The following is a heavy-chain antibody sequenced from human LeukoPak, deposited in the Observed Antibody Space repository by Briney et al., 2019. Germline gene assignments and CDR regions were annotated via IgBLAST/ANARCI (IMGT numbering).Heavy chain of an antibody. CDR1: GFTFSISD. CDR2: ISYDGSKK. V-gene: IGHV3-30*02. CDR3: TKGLLS. J-gene: IGHJ5*02. Sequence: GGSLRLSCAASGFTFSISDMHWVRQAPGKCLQWVAFISYDGSKKHCADSVQGRCTISRDNSKNTLSLQLNSLRADDTAVFYCTKGLLSWGQGTLLTVAA.